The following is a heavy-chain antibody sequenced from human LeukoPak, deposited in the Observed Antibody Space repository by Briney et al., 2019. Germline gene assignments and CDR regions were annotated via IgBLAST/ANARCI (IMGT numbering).Heavy chain of an antibody. Sequence: SETLSLTCTVSGGSISSYYWSWIRQPAGKGLEWIGRIYTSGSTNYNPSLKSRVTISVDKSKNQFSLNLSSVTAADTAVYYCARDANELRLGYNWFDPWGQGTLVTVSS. CDR3: ARDANELRLGYNWFDP. D-gene: IGHD2-15*01. J-gene: IGHJ5*02. V-gene: IGHV4-4*07. CDR2: IYTSGST. CDR1: GGSISSYY.